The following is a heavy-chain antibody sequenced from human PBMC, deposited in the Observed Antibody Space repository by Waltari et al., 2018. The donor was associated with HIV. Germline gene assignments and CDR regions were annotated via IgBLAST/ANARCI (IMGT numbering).Heavy chain of an antibody. CDR2: IIPIFGTA. V-gene: IGHV1-69*06. CDR3: ARLKGRPRRGYVFGRGWDYGMDV. D-gene: IGHD3-10*01. CDR1: GGTFSSYA. J-gene: IGHJ6*02. Sequence: KASGGTFSSYAISWVRQAPGQGLEWMGGIIPIFGTANYAQKFQGRVTITADKSTSTAYMELSSLRSEDTAVYYCARLKGRPRRGYVFGRGWDYGMDVWGQGTTVTVSS.